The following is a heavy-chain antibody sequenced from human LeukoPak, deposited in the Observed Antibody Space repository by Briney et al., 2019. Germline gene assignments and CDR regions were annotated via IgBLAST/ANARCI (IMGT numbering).Heavy chain of an antibody. Sequence: KASGPTLVNPTQTLTLTCTFSGFSLSTRGVGVGWIRQPPGKALEWLALIYWNDDKRYSPSLKSRLTITKDTSKNQVVLTMTNMDPVDTATYYCAHSIRLVYSSGWYVTYYFDYWGQGTLVTVSS. CDR3: AHSIRLVYSSGWYVTYYFDY. CDR1: GFSLSTRGVG. CDR2: IYWNDDK. V-gene: IGHV2-5*01. D-gene: IGHD6-19*01. J-gene: IGHJ4*02.